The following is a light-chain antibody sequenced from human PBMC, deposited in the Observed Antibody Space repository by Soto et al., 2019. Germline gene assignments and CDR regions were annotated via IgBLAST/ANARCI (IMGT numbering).Light chain of an antibody. CDR1: SSDVGGYNY. CDR3: SSYTGSSNLV. V-gene: IGLV2-14*01. CDR2: DVS. Sequence: QSVLTQPASVSGSPGQSITISCTGTSSDVGGYNYVSWYQQHPGKAPKLMIYDVSNRPSGVSNRFSGSKSGNTASLTISGLKAEDEADYYCSSYTGSSNLVFGGGTKLTVL. J-gene: IGLJ2*01.